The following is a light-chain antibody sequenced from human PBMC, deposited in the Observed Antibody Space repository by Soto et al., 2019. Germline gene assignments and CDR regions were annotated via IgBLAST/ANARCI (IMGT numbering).Light chain of an antibody. CDR2: GNS. V-gene: IGLV1-40*01. Sequence: QPVLTQPPSVSGAPGQRVTISCTGSSSNIGAGYDVHWYQQLPGTAPKLLIYGNSNRPSGVPDRFSGSKSGTSASLAITGLQAEDEADYYCQSYDSSLSGFYVFGPGTQLTVL. J-gene: IGLJ7*01. CDR3: QSYDSSLSGFYV. CDR1: SSNIGAGYD.